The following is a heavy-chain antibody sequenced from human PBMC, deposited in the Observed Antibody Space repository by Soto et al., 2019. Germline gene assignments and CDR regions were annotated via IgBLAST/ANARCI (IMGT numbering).Heavy chain of an antibody. CDR3: AKSEFGGNSVAFDY. CDR1: GGSISSGDYY. Sequence: PSETLSLTCTVSGGSISSGDYYWSWIRQPPGKGLEWIGYIYYSGSTYYNPSLKSRVTISVDTSKNQFSLKLSSVTAADTAVYYCAKSEFGGNSVAFDYWGQGXLVTVYS. D-gene: IGHD2-21*02. CDR2: IYYSGST. V-gene: IGHV4-30-4*01. J-gene: IGHJ4*02.